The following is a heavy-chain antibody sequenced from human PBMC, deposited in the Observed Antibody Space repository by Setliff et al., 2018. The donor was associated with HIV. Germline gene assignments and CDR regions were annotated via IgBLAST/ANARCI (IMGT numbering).Heavy chain of an antibody. CDR3: VRRATAAEVFDY. V-gene: IGHV1-3*01. Sequence: GASVKVSCKASGYTFTSYAMHWVRQAPGQRLEWMGWINAGNGNTKYSQRFQGRVTITRDTSASTAYMELSNLRSEDTAVYYCVRRATAAEVFDYWGQGTLVTVSS. CDR1: GYTFTSYA. J-gene: IGHJ4*02. D-gene: IGHD6-13*01. CDR2: INAGNGNT.